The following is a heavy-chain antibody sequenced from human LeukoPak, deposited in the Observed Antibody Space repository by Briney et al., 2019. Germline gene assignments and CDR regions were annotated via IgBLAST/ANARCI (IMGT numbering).Heavy chain of an antibody. V-gene: IGHV3-11*01. J-gene: IGHJ4*02. CDR3: ARPLWFGEPSSGFDH. CDR1: GFTFSDYY. D-gene: IGHD3-10*01. CDR2: ISSSGSTI. Sequence: GGSLRLSCAASGFTFSDYYMSWIRQAPGKGLEWVSYISSSGSTIYYADSVKGRFTISRDNAKNSLYLQMNSLRAEDTAVYYCARPLWFGEPSSGFDHWGQGTLVTVSS.